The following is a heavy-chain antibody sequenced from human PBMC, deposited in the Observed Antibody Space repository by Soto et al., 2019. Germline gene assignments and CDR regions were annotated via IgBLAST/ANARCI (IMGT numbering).Heavy chain of an antibody. Sequence: QVHLVQSGAEVKKPGAAVTVSCKASGYNFIDFYIHWVRQAPGQGLEWMGWINPNSGTTNYAQKCQGRVTMTRDTSINTAYMEVSSLRSDDTAVYFCANNYRRQLVAFLPGRYYNGMSVWGQGTTVTVSS. CDR1: GYNFIDFY. J-gene: IGHJ6*02. D-gene: IGHD6-6*01. CDR3: ANNYRRQLVAFLPGRYYNGMSV. V-gene: IGHV1-2*02. CDR2: INPNSGTT.